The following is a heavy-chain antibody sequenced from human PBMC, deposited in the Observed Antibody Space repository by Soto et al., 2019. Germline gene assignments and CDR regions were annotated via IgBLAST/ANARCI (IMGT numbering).Heavy chain of an antibody. CDR3: ARSYHARDDSCFDP. J-gene: IGHJ5*02. D-gene: IGHD1-26*01. CDR2: IYYSGST. CDR1: GRPVSSGSFY. V-gene: IGHV4-61*01. Sequence: SETLSLTCTFSGRPVSSGSFYLRWIRQPPGKGLEWIGYIYYSGSTNYNPSLKSRVTISVDTSKNQFSLKLSSVTAADTAVYYRARSYHARDDSCFDPWGQGTLVTVSS.